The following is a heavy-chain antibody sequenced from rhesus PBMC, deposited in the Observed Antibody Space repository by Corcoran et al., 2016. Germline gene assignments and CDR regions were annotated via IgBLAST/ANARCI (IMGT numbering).Heavy chain of an antibody. CDR3: ASTDCSNSDCSSGDY. Sequence: QVQLQESGPAVVKPSETLSLTCAVSGGSISNYYWWSWIRQSPGKGLEWIGGIYGIGGTTEYNPFLKSRVSISMDTSKNQFALKVTSVTAADTALYYCASTDCSNSDCSSGDYWGQGVLVTVSS. V-gene: IGHV4-93*02. D-gene: IGHD2-15*01. J-gene: IGHJ4*01. CDR1: GGSISNYYW. CDR2: IYGIGGTT.